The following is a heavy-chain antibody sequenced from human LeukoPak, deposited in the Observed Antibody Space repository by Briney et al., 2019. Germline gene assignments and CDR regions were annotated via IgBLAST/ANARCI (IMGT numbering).Heavy chain of an antibody. CDR1: GGSVSSGSYY. Sequence: SETLSLTCTVSGGSVSSGSYYWSWIRQPPGKGLEWIGYIYYSGSTNYNPSLKSRVTISVDTSKNQFSLKLSSVTAADTAVYYCARDLSASGNFRSYWYFDLWGRGTLVTVSS. J-gene: IGHJ2*01. D-gene: IGHD3-10*01. CDR3: ARDLSASGNFRSYWYFDL. CDR2: IYYSGST. V-gene: IGHV4-61*01.